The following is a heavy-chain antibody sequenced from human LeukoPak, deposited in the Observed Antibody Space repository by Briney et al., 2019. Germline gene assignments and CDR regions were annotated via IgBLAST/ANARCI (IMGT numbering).Heavy chain of an antibody. CDR1: GGSFSGYY. D-gene: IGHD3-22*01. Sequence: PSETLSLTCAVYGGSFSGYYWSWIRQPPGKGLEWIGEINHSGSTNYNPSLKSRVTISVDTSKNQFSLKLSSVTAADTAVYYCAGRFLQRMGSRYYYDSSGYLYYFDYWGQGTLVTVSS. V-gene: IGHV4-34*01. CDR2: INHSGST. CDR3: AGRFLQRMGSRYYYDSSGYLYYFDY. J-gene: IGHJ4*02.